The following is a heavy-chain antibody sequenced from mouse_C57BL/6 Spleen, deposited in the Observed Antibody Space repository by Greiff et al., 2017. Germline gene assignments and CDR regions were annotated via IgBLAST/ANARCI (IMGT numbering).Heavy chain of an antibody. V-gene: IGHV5-9-1*02. Sequence: EVMLVESGEGLVKPGGSLKLSCAASGFTFSSYAMSWVRQTPEKRLEWVAYISSGGDYIYYADTVKGRFTLSRDNDRNTLYLQMSSLKSEDTAMYYCTMGWLLPYYAMDYWCQGTSVTVSS. CDR2: ISSGGDYI. D-gene: IGHD2-3*01. CDR3: TMGWLLPYYAMDY. CDR1: GFTFSSYA. J-gene: IGHJ4*01.